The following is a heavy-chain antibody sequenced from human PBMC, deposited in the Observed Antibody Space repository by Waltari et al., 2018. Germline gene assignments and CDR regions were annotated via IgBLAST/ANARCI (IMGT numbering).Heavy chain of an antibody. D-gene: IGHD3-10*01. CDR3: ARDLTGRAWFDP. Sequence: QVQLQESGPGLVKPSETLSLTCTVSDGSISNFYWSWIRQPPGKGPEYIGYVYYSGSSNYHPSLKSRVTISVDTSKNQFSLRLNSVTAADTAVYYCARDLTGRAWFDPWGQGTLVTVSS. CDR2: VYYSGSS. CDR1: DGSISNFY. V-gene: IGHV4-59*01. J-gene: IGHJ5*02.